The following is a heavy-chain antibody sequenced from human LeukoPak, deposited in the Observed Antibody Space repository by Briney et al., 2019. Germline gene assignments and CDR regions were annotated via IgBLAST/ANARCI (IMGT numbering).Heavy chain of an antibody. V-gene: IGHV1-18*01. Sequence: ASVKVPCKASGYTFTNYGISWVRQAPGQGLEWMGWISANNGNTNYAQKLQGRVTMTTDTSTSTAYMELRSLRSDDTAVYHCARGLGSYPEIPLDYWGQGTLVAVSS. CDR1: GYTFTNYG. CDR3: ARGLGSYPEIPLDY. J-gene: IGHJ4*02. CDR2: ISANNGNT. D-gene: IGHD3-16*02.